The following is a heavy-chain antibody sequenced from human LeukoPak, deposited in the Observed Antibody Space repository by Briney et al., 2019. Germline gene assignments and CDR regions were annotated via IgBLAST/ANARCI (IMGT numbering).Heavy chain of an antibody. CDR3: ARWTSGWWNWFDP. V-gene: IGHV1-18*01. J-gene: IGHJ5*02. CDR2: ISAYNGNT. D-gene: IGHD6-19*01. CDR1: GYTFSSYG. Sequence: GASVKVSCKASGYTFSSYGITWVRQAPGQGLEWMGWISAYNGNTNYAEKLQGRVTMTTDTSTSTAYMELRSLTSDDTAVYYCARWTSGWWNWFDPWGQGTLVTVSS.